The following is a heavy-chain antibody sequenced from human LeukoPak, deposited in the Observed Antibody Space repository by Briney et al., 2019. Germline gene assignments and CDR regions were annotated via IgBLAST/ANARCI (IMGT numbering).Heavy chain of an antibody. Sequence: ASVKVSCKASGYTFTGHAMNWVRQAPGQGPEWMGYINTRTGNPTYAQGFTGRFVFSLDTSVSTAYLQISSLKPEDTGVYYCAKGGWVAVTGMDSWGQGTLVTVSS. CDR1: GYTFTGHA. J-gene: IGHJ4*02. CDR3: AKGGWVAVTGMDS. D-gene: IGHD6-19*01. CDR2: INTRTGNP. V-gene: IGHV7-4-1*02.